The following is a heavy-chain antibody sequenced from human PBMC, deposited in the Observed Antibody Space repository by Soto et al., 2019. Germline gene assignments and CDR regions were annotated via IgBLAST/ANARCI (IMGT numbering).Heavy chain of an antibody. CDR2: IYYTGNT. Sequence: QVQLKESGPGVVKPSQTLSLTCSVSDGSIGSGDYYWSWVRQSPGKGLEWIGYIYYTGNTYYNPSLGSRVTFSVDTSQNQLSLRLSDVTVADTAVYYCARDSPHRADSRTRPLYYFDYWGQGTLVTVSS. J-gene: IGHJ4*02. CDR3: ARDSPHRADSRTRPLYYFDY. V-gene: IGHV4-30-4*01. D-gene: IGHD6-6*01. CDR1: DGSIGSGDYY.